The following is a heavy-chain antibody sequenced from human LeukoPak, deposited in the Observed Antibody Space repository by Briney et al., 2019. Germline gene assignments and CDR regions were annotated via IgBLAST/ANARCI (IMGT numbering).Heavy chain of an antibody. CDR1: GFTFSSYW. J-gene: IGHJ5*02. Sequence: GGSLRLSCAASGFTFSSYWMHWVRQAPGKGLVWVSRINSDGSSTTYADSVKGRFTISRDNAKNTLYLQMNNLRAEDTAVYYCARYSRIAVAGRRYNWFDPWGQGTLVTVSS. D-gene: IGHD6-19*01. V-gene: IGHV3-74*01. CDR2: INSDGSST. CDR3: ARYSRIAVAGRRYNWFDP.